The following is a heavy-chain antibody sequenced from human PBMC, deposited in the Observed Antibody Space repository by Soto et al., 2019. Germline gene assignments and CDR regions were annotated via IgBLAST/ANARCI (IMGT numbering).Heavy chain of an antibody. V-gene: IGHV4-34*01. CDR2: INHSGST. J-gene: IGHJ6*02. CDR3: AREERCSSTSCYPPQYYSGMDV. CDR1: GGSFSGYY. Sequence: QVQLQQWGAGLLKPSETLSLTCAVYGGSFSGYYWSWIRQPPGKGLEWIGEINHSGSTNYNPSLKSRVTISVDTSKNQFSLKLSSVTAADTAVYYCAREERCSSTSCYPPQYYSGMDVWGQGTTVTVSS. D-gene: IGHD2-2*01.